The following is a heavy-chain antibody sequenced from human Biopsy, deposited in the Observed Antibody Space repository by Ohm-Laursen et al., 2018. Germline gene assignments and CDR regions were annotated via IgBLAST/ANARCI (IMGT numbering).Heavy chain of an antibody. Sequence: GSLRLSCASFGFSFSDYHMRWIRQAPGRGLGWGSYSSGGGTIYYGDSMKGRVTISRDNAKNSLYLQMHSLRAEDTADYYCARDTRWSPYSMDVWGQGTTVTVSS. CDR1: GFSFSDYH. D-gene: IGHD4-23*01. CDR3: ARDTRWSPYSMDV. V-gene: IGHV3-11*01. J-gene: IGHJ6*02. CDR2: SSGGGTI.